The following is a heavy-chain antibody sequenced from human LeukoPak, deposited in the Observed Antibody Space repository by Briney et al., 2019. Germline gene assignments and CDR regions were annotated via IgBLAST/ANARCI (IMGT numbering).Heavy chain of an antibody. Sequence: GGSLRLSCAASGFTFSSYWMSWVRQTPGKGLEWVANIKQDGSEKSSVDSMKGRFTISRDNAKNSLYVQMNSLRVEDTAVYYCAREGPGGFDIWGQGTMVTVSS. D-gene: IGHD3-10*01. CDR2: IKQDGSEK. V-gene: IGHV3-7*01. CDR1: GFTFSSYW. J-gene: IGHJ3*02. CDR3: AREGPGGFDI.